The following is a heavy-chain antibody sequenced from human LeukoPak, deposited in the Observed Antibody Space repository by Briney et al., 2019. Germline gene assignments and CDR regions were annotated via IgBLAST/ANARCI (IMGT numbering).Heavy chain of an antibody. Sequence: GGSLRLSCAASGFTVSSNYMSWVRQAPGKGLEWVSVIYSGGSTYYADSVKGRFTISRDNSKNTLYLQMNSLRAEDTALFYCARDLPDSSGNYYYMDVWGKGTTVTVSS. J-gene: IGHJ6*03. D-gene: IGHD3-22*01. V-gene: IGHV3-66*02. CDR1: GFTVSSNY. CDR2: IYSGGST. CDR3: ARDLPDSSGNYYYMDV.